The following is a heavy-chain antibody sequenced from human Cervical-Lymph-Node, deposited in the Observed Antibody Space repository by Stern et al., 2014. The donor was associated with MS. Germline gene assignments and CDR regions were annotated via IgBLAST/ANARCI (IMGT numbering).Heavy chain of an antibody. CDR3: ARGIIASGGQYYALDV. Sequence: QVQLMQSGPEVKKPGASLKVSCRASAYDFTDYYLHWVRQAPGQGLQWMGRISPKTGATKYAQKFHDRVAMTRDTSISTAYMDLSSLISDDTAVYYCARGIIASGGQYYALDVWGQGTTVTVSS. D-gene: IGHD3-10*01. V-gene: IGHV1-2*06. J-gene: IGHJ6*02. CDR1: AYDFTDYY. CDR2: ISPKTGAT.